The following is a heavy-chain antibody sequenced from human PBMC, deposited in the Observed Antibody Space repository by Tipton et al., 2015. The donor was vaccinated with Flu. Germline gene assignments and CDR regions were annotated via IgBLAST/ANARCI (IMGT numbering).Heavy chain of an antibody. V-gene: IGHV3-21*01. CDR3: ARDPGPYGSGSST. Sequence: CAASGFTFSSYSMNWVRQAPGKGLEWVSSISSSSSYIYYADSVKGRFTISRDNAKNSLYLQMNSLRAEDTAVYYCARDPGPYGSGSSTWGQGTLVTVSS. J-gene: IGHJ4*02. CDR2: ISSSSSYI. CDR1: GFTFSSYS. D-gene: IGHD3-10*01.